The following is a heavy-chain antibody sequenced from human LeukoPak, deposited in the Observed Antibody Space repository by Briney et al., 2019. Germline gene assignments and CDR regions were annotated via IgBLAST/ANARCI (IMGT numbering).Heavy chain of an antibody. D-gene: IGHD3-10*01. CDR2: IHHSGGT. CDR3: ARATASGSGRAYDR. J-gene: IGHJ5*02. CDR1: GESMIGHY. Sequence: PSETLSLTCAVYGESMIGHYWTWIRQPPGKRLEWIGEIHHSGGTNSNPSLKNQVTMSIDMSKNQFSLKLNSVTAADTAVYFCARATASGSGRAYDRWAQGNLVPVSS. V-gene: IGHV4-34*01.